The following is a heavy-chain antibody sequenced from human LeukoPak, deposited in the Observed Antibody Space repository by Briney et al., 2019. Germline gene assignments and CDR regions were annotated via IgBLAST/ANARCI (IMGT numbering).Heavy chain of an antibody. V-gene: IGHV1-18*01. D-gene: IGHD3-10*01. Sequence: ASVKVSCKASGYTFTSYGISWVRQAPGQGPEWMGWISAFNGNTDYAQRFQGRVTMTTDTSTSTAYMELRSLRSDDTAVYYCARDKAPNGLGSYPFDCWGQGTLVSVSS. CDR1: GYTFTSYG. CDR3: ARDKAPNGLGSYPFDC. CDR2: ISAFNGNT. J-gene: IGHJ4*02.